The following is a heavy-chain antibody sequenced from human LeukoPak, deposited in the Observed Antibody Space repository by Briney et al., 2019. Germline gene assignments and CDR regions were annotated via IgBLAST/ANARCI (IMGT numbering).Heavy chain of an antibody. D-gene: IGHD3-16*02. J-gene: IGHJ4*02. CDR1: GFTFSSYA. CDR2: ISGSGGST. CDR3: AKRYIGNYYFDY. V-gene: IGHV3-23*01. Sequence: GGSLRLSCAASGFTFSSYAMSWVRQAPGKGLEWVSVISGSGGSTYYVDSVKGRFTISRDNTKNTLYLQMNSLRAEDTAVYYCAKRYIGNYYFDYWGQGTLVTVSS.